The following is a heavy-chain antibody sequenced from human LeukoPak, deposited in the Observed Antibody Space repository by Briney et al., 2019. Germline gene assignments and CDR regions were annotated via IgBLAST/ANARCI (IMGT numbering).Heavy chain of an antibody. Sequence: PSGTLSLTCTVSGGSISSYYWSWIRQPPGKGLEWIGSIYYSGSTYYNASLKSRGTISVDTSKNQFSLKLNSVTAADAAVHFCARQVVAVAGTGYFDYWGQGTLVTVSS. CDR2: IYYSGST. CDR3: ARQVVAVAGTGYFDY. V-gene: IGHV4-59*05. J-gene: IGHJ4*02. CDR1: GGSISSYY. D-gene: IGHD6-19*01.